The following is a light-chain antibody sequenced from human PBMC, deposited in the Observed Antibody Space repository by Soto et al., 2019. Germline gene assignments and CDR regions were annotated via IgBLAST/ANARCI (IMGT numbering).Light chain of an antibody. V-gene: IGKV1-5*03. Sequence: DIQLTQSPSTLSASVGDRVTITCRASQSISSWLAWYQQKPGKAPNLLIYKTSNLESGVPTRLSGSGSVTEFTLTISSLHPNDCATYYCQYDNDYCWTCGQGTKVEIK. CDR1: QSISSW. CDR3: QYDNDYCWT. CDR2: KTS. J-gene: IGKJ1*01.